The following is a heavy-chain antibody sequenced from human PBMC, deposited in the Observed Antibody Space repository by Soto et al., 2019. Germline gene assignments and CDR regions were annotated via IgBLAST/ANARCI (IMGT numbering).Heavy chain of an antibody. CDR3: ATNWGGGVHSEGYNWLDP. J-gene: IGHJ5*02. V-gene: IGHV1-69*01. CDR2: ISPIFGTT. D-gene: IGHD7-27*01. Sequence: QVQLVQSGAEVKKPGSSVKISCRASGGTFSAYTLSWVRQAPRQGLEWLGGISPIFGTTKYSQKFQGRVSCTADESAGTAYLELRSLRSDDTAVYYCATNWGGGVHSEGYNWLDPWGQGTRVTVSS. CDR1: GGTFSAYT.